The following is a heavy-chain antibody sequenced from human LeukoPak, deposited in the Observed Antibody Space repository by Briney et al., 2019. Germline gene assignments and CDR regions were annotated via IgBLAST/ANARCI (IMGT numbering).Heavy chain of an antibody. J-gene: IGHJ4*02. CDR3: ASTYSSSWYGEVY. CDR2: IYYSGST. CDR1: GGSISSHY. Sequence: SETLSLTCTVSGGSISSHYWSWIRQPPGKGLEWIGYIYYSGSTNYNPSLKSRVTISLDTSKDQFSLKLSSVTAADTAVYYCASTYSSSWYGEVYWGQGTLVTVSS. D-gene: IGHD6-13*01. V-gene: IGHV4-59*11.